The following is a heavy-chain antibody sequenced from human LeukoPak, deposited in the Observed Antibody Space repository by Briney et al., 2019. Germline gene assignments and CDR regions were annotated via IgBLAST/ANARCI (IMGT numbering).Heavy chain of an antibody. J-gene: IGHJ5*02. CDR2: ISSSSSTI. D-gene: IGHD3-3*01. CDR1: GFTFSSYS. Sequence: GGSLRLSCAASGFTFSSYSMNWVRQAPGKGLEWVSSISSSSSTIYYADSVKGRFTISRDNAKNSLYLQMNSLRAEDTAVYYCARSVRTIFGVVIIDNWFDPWGQGTLVTVSS. V-gene: IGHV3-48*01. CDR3: ARSVRTIFGVVIIDNWFDP.